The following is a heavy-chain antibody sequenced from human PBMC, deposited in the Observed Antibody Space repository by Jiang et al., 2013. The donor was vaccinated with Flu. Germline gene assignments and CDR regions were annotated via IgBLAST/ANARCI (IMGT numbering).Heavy chain of an antibody. V-gene: IGHV1-69*01. Sequence: IPIFGTANYAQKFKGRLTISVDASRSTAYMELGSLKSEDTAVYFCARDSSSEAYPLLLYYFDLWGRGTLVTVSS. D-gene: IGHD2-15*01. CDR3: ARDSSSEAYPLLLYYFDL. CDR2: IPIFGTA. J-gene: IGHJ2*01.